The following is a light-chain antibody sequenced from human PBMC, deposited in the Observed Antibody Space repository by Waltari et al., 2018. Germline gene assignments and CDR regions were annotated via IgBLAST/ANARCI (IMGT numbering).Light chain of an antibody. V-gene: IGLV2-23*02. CDR2: EVS. Sequence: QSALTQPASVSGSPGQSITISCTGTSSDVGSSNLVSWYQQHPGKAPKLMIYEVSKRPSGVSNRCSGSKSGNTASLTISGLQAEDEADYYCCSFAGTVFFGGGTKLTVL. CDR1: SSDVGSSNL. J-gene: IGLJ2*01. CDR3: CSFAGTVF.